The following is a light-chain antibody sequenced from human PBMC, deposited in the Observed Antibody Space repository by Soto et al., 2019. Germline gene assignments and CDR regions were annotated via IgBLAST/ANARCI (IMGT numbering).Light chain of an antibody. CDR3: QQYYTTLT. CDR2: WHL. J-gene: IGKJ4*01. CDR1: QSVLLTSNNKNY. V-gene: IGKV4-1*01. Sequence: DIVMTQSPDSLAVSLGERATINCKSSQSVLLTSNNKNYLAWYQQKPGQPPKVLISWHLPGNPGSLTDSVAAGLGQISLSLSPACRLKMWQFYYCQQYYTTLTFGGGTKVEIK.